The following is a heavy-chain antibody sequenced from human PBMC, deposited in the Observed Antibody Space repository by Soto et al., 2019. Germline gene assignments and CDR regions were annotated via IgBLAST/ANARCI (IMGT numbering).Heavy chain of an antibody. CDR1: GYTFTNYG. D-gene: IGHD2-21*02. J-gene: IGHJ6*02. CDR3: PSSYCGGNCYSNLPLDYGYYGMDV. CDR2: ISAYNGNI. V-gene: IGHV1-18*01. Sequence: QVQLVQSGAEVKKPGASVQVSCKASGYTFTNYGISWVRQAPGQGLAWMGWISAYNGNINYAQKLQGRVTMTTDTSMSPAYMELGSLRADDTAMYYCPSSYCGGNCYSNLPLDYGYYGMDVWGQGTTVTVSS.